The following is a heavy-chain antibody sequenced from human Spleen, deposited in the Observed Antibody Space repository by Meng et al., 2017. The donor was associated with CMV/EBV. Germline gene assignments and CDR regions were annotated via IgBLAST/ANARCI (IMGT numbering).Heavy chain of an antibody. CDR3: ARDPRLRFCWYFDL. CDR1: GFSFSNYA. J-gene: IGHJ2*01. CDR2: ISYDRNSK. D-gene: IGHD3-16*01. Sequence: SGFSFSNYALHWVRQAPGKGLEWVAVISYDRNSKYYADSVKGRFTISRDNSKNTLYLQMDSLRAEDTAVYYCARDPRLRFCWYFDLWGRGTLVTVSS. V-gene: IGHV3-30*04.